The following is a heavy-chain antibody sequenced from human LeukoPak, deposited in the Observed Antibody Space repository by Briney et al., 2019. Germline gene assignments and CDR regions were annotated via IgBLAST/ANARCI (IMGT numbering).Heavy chain of an antibody. Sequence: SETLSLTCAVYGGSLSGYYWSWIRQPPGKGLEWIGEINHSGSTNYNPSLKSRVTISVDTSKNQFSLKLSSVTAADTAVYYCAREGIAVAARPFDPWGQGTLVTVSS. V-gene: IGHV4-34*01. D-gene: IGHD6-19*01. CDR3: AREGIAVAARPFDP. CDR1: GGSLSGYY. CDR2: INHSGST. J-gene: IGHJ5*02.